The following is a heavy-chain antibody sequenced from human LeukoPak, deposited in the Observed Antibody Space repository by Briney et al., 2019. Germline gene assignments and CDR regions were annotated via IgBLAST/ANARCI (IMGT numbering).Heavy chain of an antibody. Sequence: GGSLRLSCVASGFTFTNAWMSWVRQAPGKGLEWVGRIKRKSDGGTTDYAAPVKGRFTISRDDSKNTLYLQMNSLKTEDTAVYYCTSGAKLVSWGQGTLVTVSS. CDR1: GFTFTNAW. CDR2: IKRKSDGGTT. V-gene: IGHV3-15*01. J-gene: IGHJ5*02. CDR3: TSGAKLVS. D-gene: IGHD1-26*01.